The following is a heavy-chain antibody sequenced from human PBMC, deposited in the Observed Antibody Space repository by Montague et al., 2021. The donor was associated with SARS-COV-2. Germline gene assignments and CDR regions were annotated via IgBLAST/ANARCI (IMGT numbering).Heavy chain of an antibody. V-gene: IGHV4-34*01. D-gene: IGHD3-10*01. CDR2: INHGGST. Sequence: SETLSLTCAVHGTSFSGYHWNWIRQPPGQGLEWIGEINHGGSTKYSPSLKSRLTISAATSENQFSLKLTSVAAADTAVYYCARLRDGVVPSPILGVGPYYSYYYMDVWGRGTTVTVSS. J-gene: IGHJ6*03. CDR3: ARLRDGVVPSPILGVGPYYSYYYMDV. CDR1: GTSFSGYH.